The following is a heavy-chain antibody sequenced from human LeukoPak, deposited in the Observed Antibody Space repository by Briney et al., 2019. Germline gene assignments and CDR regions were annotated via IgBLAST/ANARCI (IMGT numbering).Heavy chain of an antibody. Sequence: GGSLRLSCAASGFTVSSNYMSWVRQAPGKGLEWVSVIYSGGSTYYADSVKGRFTISRDNSKNTLYLQMNSLRAEDTAVYYCARDDTAMVTYPYWGQGTLVTVSS. J-gene: IGHJ4*02. D-gene: IGHD5-18*01. CDR2: IYSGGST. V-gene: IGHV3-66*01. CDR3: ARDDTAMVTYPY. CDR1: GFTVSSNY.